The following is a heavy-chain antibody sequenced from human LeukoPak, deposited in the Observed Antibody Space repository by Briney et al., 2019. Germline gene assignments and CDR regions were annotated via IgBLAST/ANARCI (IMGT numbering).Heavy chain of an antibody. CDR2: INHSGST. J-gene: IGHJ4*02. D-gene: IGHD3-3*01. CDR1: GGSFSGYY. CDR3: ASGRGIFGVVYFDY. V-gene: IGHV4-34*01. Sequence: SETLSLTCAVYGGSFSGYYWSWIRQPPGKGLEWIGEINHSGSTNYNPSLKSRVTISIDTSKNQFSLKLSSVTAADTAVYYCASGRGIFGVVYFDYWGQGTLVTVSS.